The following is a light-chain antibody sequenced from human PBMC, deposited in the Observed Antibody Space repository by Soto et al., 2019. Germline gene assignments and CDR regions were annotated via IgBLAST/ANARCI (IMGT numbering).Light chain of an antibody. V-gene: IGKV3-20*01. CDR2: GAS. CDR3: QQYGSSPRT. Sequence: EIVLTQSPGTLSLSPGERATLCCRASQSVRSNYLAWYQQKPGQAPRLLIYGASIRATGFPDRFSGSGSGTDFTLTISRLEPEDIAVYYCQQYGSSPRTFGQGTKVDIK. CDR1: QSVRSNY. J-gene: IGKJ1*01.